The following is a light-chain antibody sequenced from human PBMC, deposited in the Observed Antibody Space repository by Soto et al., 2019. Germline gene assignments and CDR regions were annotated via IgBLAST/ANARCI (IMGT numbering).Light chain of an antibody. CDR2: DAS. Sequence: DIQMTQSPSTLSGSVGDRFTITCRASQTISSWLAWYQQKPGKAPKLLVYDASTLQSGVASRFSGSGSGTEFTLIISGLQPDDSATYYCQQYTNTNNPWMFGQGTKVDIK. CDR1: QTISSW. J-gene: IGKJ1*01. V-gene: IGKV1-5*01. CDR3: QQYTNTNNPWM.